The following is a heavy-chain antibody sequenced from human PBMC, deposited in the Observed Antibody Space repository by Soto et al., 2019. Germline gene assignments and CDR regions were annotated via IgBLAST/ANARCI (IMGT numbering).Heavy chain of an antibody. CDR3: ARSHLYYDSSGYPDY. CDR1: GFTFSDLY. V-gene: IGHV3-11*01. Sequence: GGSLRLSCAASGFTFSDLYMSWIRQAPGKGLEWVSYISSSGSTIYYADSVKGRFTISRDNAKNSLYLQMNSLRAEDTAVYYCARSHLYYDSSGYPDYWGQGTLVTVSS. J-gene: IGHJ4*02. CDR2: ISSSGSTI. D-gene: IGHD3-22*01.